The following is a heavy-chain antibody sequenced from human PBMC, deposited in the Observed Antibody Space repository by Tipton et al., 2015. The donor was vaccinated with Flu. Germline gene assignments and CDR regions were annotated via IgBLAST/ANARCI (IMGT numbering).Heavy chain of an antibody. V-gene: IGHV3-33*06. Sequence: SLRLSCAASGFTFRTYGMHWVRQAPGKGLEWVAVIWDNGINKYYADSVKGRFTISRDNSKNTLYLQMNSLTTEDTAVYYCTKEYGPFTGWDVWGLGTTVIVSS. CDR1: GFTFRTYG. D-gene: IGHD7-27*01. J-gene: IGHJ6*02. CDR2: IWDNGINK. CDR3: TKEYGPFTGWDV.